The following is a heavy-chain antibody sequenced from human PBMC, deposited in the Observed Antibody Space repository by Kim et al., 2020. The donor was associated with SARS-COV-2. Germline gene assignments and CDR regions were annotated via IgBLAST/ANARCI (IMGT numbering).Heavy chain of an antibody. CDR3: ARGAQGYCSSTSCSEGDYYYGMDV. CDR2: INHSGST. D-gene: IGHD2-2*01. V-gene: IGHV4-34*01. CDR1: GGSFSGYY. Sequence: SETLSLTCAVYGGSFSGYYWSWIRQPPGKGLEWIGEINHSGSTNYNPSLKSRVTISVDTSKNQFSLKLSSVTAADTAVYYCARGAQGYCSSTSCSEGDYYYGMDVWGQGTTVTVSS. J-gene: IGHJ6*02.